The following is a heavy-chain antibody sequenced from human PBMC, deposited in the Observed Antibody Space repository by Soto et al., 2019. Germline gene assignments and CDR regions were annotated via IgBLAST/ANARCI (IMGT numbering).Heavy chain of an antibody. CDR2: LYWDDDK. J-gene: IGHJ6*02. CDR1: VFSLNTNGVG. V-gene: IGHV2-5*02. D-gene: IGHD2-21*02. Sequence: QITLKESGPTLVKPTQTLTLTCTVSVFSLNTNGVGVAWIRQSSGKDLECLALLYWDDDKRYSPSLKTSLSITKDTSNNQVVLTMTNMDSVDTGSYYCARDDGDPPDYNYCLDVWGQGTTVTVSS. CDR3: ARDDGDPPDYNYCLDV.